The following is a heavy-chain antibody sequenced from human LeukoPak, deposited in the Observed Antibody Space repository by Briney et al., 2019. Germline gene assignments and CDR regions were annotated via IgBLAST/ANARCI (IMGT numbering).Heavy chain of an antibody. J-gene: IGHJ6*03. CDR1: QFIFSTYA. CDR3: AKDPCSSTSCYGTYYYYYMDV. Sequence: GGSLRLSCAASQFIFSTYAMSWVRQAPGKGLEWVAFIRYDGSNKYYADSVKGRFTISRDNSKNTLYLQMNSLRAEDTAVYYCAKDPCSSTSCYGTYYYYYMDVWGKGTTVTVSS. CDR2: IRYDGSNK. D-gene: IGHD2-2*01. V-gene: IGHV3-30*02.